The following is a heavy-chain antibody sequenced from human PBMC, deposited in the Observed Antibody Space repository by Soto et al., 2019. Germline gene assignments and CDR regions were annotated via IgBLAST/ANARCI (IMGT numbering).Heavy chain of an antibody. CDR1: GFSLTTSGGG. V-gene: IGHV2-5*02. CDR3: AHRVLRTVFGLVTTTAIYFDF. J-gene: IGHJ4*01. D-gene: IGHD3-3*01. Sequence: QITLNESGPTVVSPTETLTLTCRFAGFSLTTSGGGVGLIRQSPGKAPEWLALIYWDDDKRYRASLKSRLTITQDTSKNQVVLTVSDLDPTDTATYYCAHRVLRTVFGLVTTTAIYFDFWGHGTPVAVSS. CDR2: IYWDDDK.